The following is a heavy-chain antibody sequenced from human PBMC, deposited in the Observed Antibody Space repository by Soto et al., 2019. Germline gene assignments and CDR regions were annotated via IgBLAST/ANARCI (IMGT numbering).Heavy chain of an antibody. J-gene: IGHJ3*02. Sequence: QVQLVESGGGVVQPGRSLRLSCAASGFTFSSYGMHWVRQAPGKGLEWVAVIWYDGSNKYYADSVKGRFTISRDNSKNTMYLQMNSLRAEDTAVYYCARYYDSSGYYYDAFDIWGQGTMVTVSS. CDR1: GFTFSSYG. D-gene: IGHD3-22*01. CDR3: ARYYDSSGYYYDAFDI. CDR2: IWYDGSNK. V-gene: IGHV3-33*01.